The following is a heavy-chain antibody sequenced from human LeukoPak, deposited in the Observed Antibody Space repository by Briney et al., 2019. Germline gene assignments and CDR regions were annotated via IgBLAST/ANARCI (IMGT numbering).Heavy chain of an antibody. CDR2: INHSGST. CDR3: ARSSGSYPVRSFDY. CDR1: GGSISSSSYY. Sequence: PSETLSLTCTVSGGSISSSSYYWGWIRQPPGKGLEWIGEINHSGSTNYNPSLKSRVTISVDTSKNQFSLKLSSVTAADTAVYYCARSSGSYPVRSFDYWGQGTLVTVSS. V-gene: IGHV4-39*07. D-gene: IGHD1-26*01. J-gene: IGHJ4*02.